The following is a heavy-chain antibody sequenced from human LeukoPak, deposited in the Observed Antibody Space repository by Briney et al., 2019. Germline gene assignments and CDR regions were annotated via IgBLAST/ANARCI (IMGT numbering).Heavy chain of an antibody. Sequence: KPSETLSLTCAVSGYSISSGYYWGWIRQPPGKGLEWIGSIYHSGSTYYNPSLKSRVTISVDTSKNQFSLKLSSVTAADTAVYYCARLFVSSWFDPWGQGTLVTVSS. J-gene: IGHJ5*02. CDR2: IYHSGST. V-gene: IGHV4-38-2*01. CDR3: ARLFVSSWFDP. D-gene: IGHD3-16*02. CDR1: GYSISSGYY.